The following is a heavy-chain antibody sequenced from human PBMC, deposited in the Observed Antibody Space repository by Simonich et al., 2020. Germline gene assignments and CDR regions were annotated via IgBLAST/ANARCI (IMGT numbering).Heavy chain of an antibody. J-gene: IGHJ4*02. CDR1: GFTFDEYG. Sequence: EVQLVESGGGVVRPGGSLRLSCAASGFTFDEYGMSWVRQATWKGLEGVIGMKWNGGSTGYADAVKGRFTISRDNAKNSLYLQMNSLRAEDTALYHCARGRNDFDYWGQGTLVTVSS. CDR2: MKWNGGST. CDR3: ARGRNDFDY. D-gene: IGHD1-1*01. V-gene: IGHV3-20*01.